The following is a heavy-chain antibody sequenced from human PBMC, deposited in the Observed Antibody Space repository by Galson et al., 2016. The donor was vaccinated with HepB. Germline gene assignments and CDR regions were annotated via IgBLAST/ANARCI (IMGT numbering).Heavy chain of an antibody. CDR3: ARGEQEDYGDHDLPWGYYYGLDV. D-gene: IGHD4-17*01. V-gene: IGHV3-30*04. CDR1: GFTFSRYA. J-gene: IGHJ6*02. CDR2: ISYDGSNK. Sequence: SLRLSCAASGFTFSRYAMSWVRQAPGKGLEWVAIISYDGSNKYYADSVKGRFTISRDNSKDTAYLQINDLRPDDSAVYYCARGEQEDYGDHDLPWGYYYGLDVWGQGTAVTVSS.